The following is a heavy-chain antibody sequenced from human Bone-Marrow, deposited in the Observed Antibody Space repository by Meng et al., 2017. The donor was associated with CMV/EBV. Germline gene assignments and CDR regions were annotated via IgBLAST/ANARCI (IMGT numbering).Heavy chain of an antibody. CDR3: ARGDEWELLYYFDY. CDR1: GGTFSSYA. Sequence: SVKVSCKASGGTFSSYAISWVRQAPGQGLEWMGGIIPILGIANYAQKFQGRVTITADKSTSTAYMELSSLRSDDTAVYYCARGDEWELLYYFDYWGQGTLVTVSS. V-gene: IGHV1-69*10. J-gene: IGHJ4*02. D-gene: IGHD1-26*01. CDR2: IIPILGIA.